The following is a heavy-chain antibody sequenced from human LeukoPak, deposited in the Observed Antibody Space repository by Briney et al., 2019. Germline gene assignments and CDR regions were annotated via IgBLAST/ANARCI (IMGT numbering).Heavy chain of an antibody. CDR1: GGSISSGDYY. V-gene: IGHV4-30-4*01. CDR3: ARDGGGDYYAFDI. Sequence: SETLSPTCTVSGGSISSGDYYWSWIRQPPGKGLEWIGYIYYSGSTYYNPSLKSRVTISVDTSKNQFSLKLSSVTAADTAVYYCARDGGGDYYAFDIWGQGTMVTVSS. J-gene: IGHJ3*02. D-gene: IGHD2-21*02. CDR2: IYYSGST.